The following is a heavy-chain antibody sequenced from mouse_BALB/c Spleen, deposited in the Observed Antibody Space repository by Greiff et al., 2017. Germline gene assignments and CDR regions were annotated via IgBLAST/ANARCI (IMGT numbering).Heavy chain of an antibody. CDR2: IDPANGNT. D-gene: IGHD1-1*01. Sequence: VQLQQSGAELVKPGASVKLSCTASGFTFKDTYMHWVKQRPEQGLEWIGRIDPANGNTKYDTKFQGKATITADTSSNTAYLQLSSLTSEDTAVYYCARDYGSSYNWYFDDWGAGTTVTVSS. CDR3: ARDYGSSYNWYFDD. J-gene: IGHJ1*01. CDR1: GFTFKDTY. V-gene: IGHV14-3*02.